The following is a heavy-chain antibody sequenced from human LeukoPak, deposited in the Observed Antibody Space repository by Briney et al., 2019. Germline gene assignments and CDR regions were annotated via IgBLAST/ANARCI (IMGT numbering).Heavy chain of an antibody. CDR3: ARVPTNSYGFGQ. CDR1: GFCLSVYW. J-gene: IGHJ4*02. V-gene: IGHV3-74*01. D-gene: IGHD5-18*01. CDR2: INEDGTSA. Sequence: GGSLRLSCAASGFCLSVYWMHWVRQAPGKGLVWVTHINEDGTSASHADSVKGRFTISRDNAKNTLYLQMNSLTVEDTAVYYCARVPTNSYGFGQWGQGSLVTVSS.